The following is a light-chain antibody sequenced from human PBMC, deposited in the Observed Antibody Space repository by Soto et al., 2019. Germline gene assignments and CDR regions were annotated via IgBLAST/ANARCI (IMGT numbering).Light chain of an antibody. Sequence: DIQMTQSPSSLSASVGDRVTITCRASQSISSYLNWYQQKPGKAPKLPIHAASSWQSGAPSRFSGSGSGTDFTLTISSLQPEDFATYYCQQSYSTPFGFGPGTKVDIK. CDR1: QSISSY. CDR2: AAS. CDR3: QQSYSTPFG. V-gene: IGKV1-39*01. J-gene: IGKJ3*01.